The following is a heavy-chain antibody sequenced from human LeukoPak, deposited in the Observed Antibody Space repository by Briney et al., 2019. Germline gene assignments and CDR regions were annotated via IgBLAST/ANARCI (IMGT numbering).Heavy chain of an antibody. D-gene: IGHD6-13*01. Sequence: GGSLRLSCAASGFTVSSNYMTWVRQAPGKGLEWVSVISIPGSITYADSVKGRFTTSRDNSKNTLYLQMNSLRADDTAVYYCARDKGSSWSDAFDTWGQGTMVTVSS. V-gene: IGHV3-53*01. J-gene: IGHJ3*02. CDR1: GFTVSSNY. CDR3: ARDKGSSWSDAFDT. CDR2: ISIPGSI.